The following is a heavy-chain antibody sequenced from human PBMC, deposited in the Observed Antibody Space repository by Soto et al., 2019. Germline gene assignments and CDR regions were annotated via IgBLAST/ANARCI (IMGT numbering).Heavy chain of an antibody. D-gene: IGHD3-22*01. CDR3: ARDARSGSGYYGLYYYYGMAV. CDR2: IYHSGST. CDR1: GGSISSSNW. Sequence: SETLSLTCAVSGGSISSSNWWSWVRQPPGKGLEWIGEIYHSGSTNYNPSLKSRVTISVDKSKNQFSLKLSSVTAADTAVYYCARDARSGSGYYGLYYYYGMAVWGQGTTVTVSS. J-gene: IGHJ6*02. V-gene: IGHV4-4*02.